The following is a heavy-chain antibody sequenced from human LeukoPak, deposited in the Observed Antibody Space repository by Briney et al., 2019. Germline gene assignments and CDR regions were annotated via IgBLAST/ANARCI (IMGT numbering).Heavy chain of an antibody. V-gene: IGHV4-59*12. CDR3: AREVHDFWSGYVFDP. J-gene: IGHJ5*02. CDR1: GGSISSYY. CDR2: IYYSGST. Sequence: SETLSPTCTVSGGSISSYYWSWIRQPPGKGLEWIGYIYYSGSTNYNPSLKSRVTISVDTSKNQLSLKLSSVTAADTAVYYCAREVHDFWSGYVFDPWGQGTLVTVSS. D-gene: IGHD3-3*01.